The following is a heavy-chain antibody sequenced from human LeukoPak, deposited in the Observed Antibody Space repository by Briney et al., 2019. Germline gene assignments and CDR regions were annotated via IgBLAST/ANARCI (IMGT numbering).Heavy chain of an antibody. D-gene: IGHD3-10*01. Sequence: GGSLRLSCAASGFTFSSYAMSWVRQAPGKGLEWVSAISGSGGSTYYADSVKGRFTISRDNSKNALYLQLNSLGAEDTAVYYCARNRNFPAYYFDFWGQGALVTVSS. CDR2: ISGSGGST. CDR3: ARNRNFPAYYFDF. CDR1: GFTFSSYA. V-gene: IGHV3-23*01. J-gene: IGHJ4*02.